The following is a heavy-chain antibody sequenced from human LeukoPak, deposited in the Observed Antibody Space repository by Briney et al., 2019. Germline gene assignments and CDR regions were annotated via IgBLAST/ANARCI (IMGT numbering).Heavy chain of an antibody. CDR1: GYTFSDFS. CDR3: VRLRRNSDRSGYYYYYDY. Sequence: PGGSLRLSCAASGYTFSDFSVNWVRQAPGKGLEWVSSISVRSNYRYYADSVRGRFTISRDDARDSLFMQMNSLRAEDRAVYFCVRLRRNSDRSGYYYYYDYWGQGTLVTVSS. J-gene: IGHJ4*02. D-gene: IGHD3-22*01. CDR2: ISVRSNYR. V-gene: IGHV3-21*01.